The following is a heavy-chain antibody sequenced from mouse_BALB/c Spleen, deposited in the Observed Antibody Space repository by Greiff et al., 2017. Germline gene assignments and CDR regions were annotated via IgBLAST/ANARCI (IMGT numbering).Heavy chain of an antibody. Sequence: VQLQESGAELVKPGASVKLSCKASGYTFTSYYMYWVKQRPGQGLEWIGEINPSNGGTNFNEKFKSKATLTVDKSSSTAYMQLSSLTSEDSAVYYCTRSGAYYRFAWFAYWGQGTLVTVSA. J-gene: IGHJ3*01. CDR2: INPSNGGT. D-gene: IGHD2-14*01. CDR3: TRSGAYYRFAWFAY. V-gene: IGHV1S81*02. CDR1: GYTFTSYY.